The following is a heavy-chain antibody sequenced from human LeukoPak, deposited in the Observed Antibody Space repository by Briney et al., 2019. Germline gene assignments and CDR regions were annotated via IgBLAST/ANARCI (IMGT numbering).Heavy chain of an antibody. CDR2: IYYSGST. D-gene: IGHD6-13*01. CDR1: GDSISSGDYY. J-gene: IGHJ6*03. CDR3: ARVVSSSWDYYYYMDV. Sequence: SQTLSLTCTVSGDSISSGDYYWSWIRQPAGKGLEWIGYIYYSGSTNYNPSLKSRVTISVDTSKNHFSLKLYSVTAADTAVYYCARVVSSSWDYYYYMDVWGKGTTVTISS. V-gene: IGHV4-61*10.